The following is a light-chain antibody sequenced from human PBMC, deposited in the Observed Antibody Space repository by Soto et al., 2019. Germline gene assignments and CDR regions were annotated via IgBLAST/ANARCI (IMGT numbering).Light chain of an antibody. CDR3: QQYNSYSPAT. J-gene: IGKJ2*01. Sequence: DIQMTQSPSTLSASVGDRVTITCRASQSIGTWLAWYQQKPGKAPNLLIYDASNLESGVPSRFGGSGSGTDFTLTISSLQPDDFATYYCQQYNSYSPATFGQGTKLEIK. V-gene: IGKV1-5*01. CDR2: DAS. CDR1: QSIGTW.